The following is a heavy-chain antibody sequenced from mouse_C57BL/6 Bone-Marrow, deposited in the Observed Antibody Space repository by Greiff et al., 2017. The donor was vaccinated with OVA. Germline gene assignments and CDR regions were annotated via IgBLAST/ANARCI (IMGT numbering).Heavy chain of an antibody. CDR2: IDPSDSYT. CDR1: GYTFTSYW. Sequence: QVQLKQPGAELVKPGASVKLSCKASGYTFTSYWMQWVKQRPGQGLEWIGEIDPSDSYTNYNQKFKGKATLTVDTSSSTAYMQLSSLTSEDSAVYYCARWGDLYYFDYWGQGTTLTVSS. CDR3: ARWGDLYYFDY. D-gene: IGHD3-3*01. J-gene: IGHJ2*01. V-gene: IGHV1-50*01.